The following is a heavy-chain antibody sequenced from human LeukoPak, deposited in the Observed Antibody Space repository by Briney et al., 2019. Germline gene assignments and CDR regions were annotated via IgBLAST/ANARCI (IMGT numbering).Heavy chain of an antibody. J-gene: IGHJ5*02. Sequence: ASVKVSCKASGYTFTGYYMHWGRQAPGQGLEWMGWINPKSGGRNYAQKFQGRVTMTRETSISTAYMKLGRLRSHDTVVYYCARAPRTYGSGSFTFDPWGQGTLVTVSS. V-gene: IGHV1-2*02. CDR1: GYTFTGYY. D-gene: IGHD3-10*01. CDR2: INPKSGGR. CDR3: ARAPRTYGSGSFTFDP.